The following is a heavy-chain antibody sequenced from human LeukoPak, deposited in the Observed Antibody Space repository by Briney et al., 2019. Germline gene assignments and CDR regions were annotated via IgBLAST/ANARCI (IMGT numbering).Heavy chain of an antibody. CDR1: GGTFSSYA. V-gene: IGHV1-69*13. D-gene: IGHD3-3*01. Sequence: SVKVSCKASGGTFSSYAISWVRQAPGQGLEWMGGIIPIFGTANYAQKFQGRVTITADESTSTAYMELSSLRSEDTAVYYCATAIRGVFGVVIIDYWGQGTLVTVSS. CDR3: ATAIRGVFGVVIIDY. CDR2: IIPIFGTA. J-gene: IGHJ4*02.